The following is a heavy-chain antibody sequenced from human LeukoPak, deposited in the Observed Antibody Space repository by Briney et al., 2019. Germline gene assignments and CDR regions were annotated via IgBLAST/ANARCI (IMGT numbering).Heavy chain of an antibody. CDR2: ISYDGSNK. J-gene: IGHJ4*02. CDR3: ARATAGAGTFLFDY. Sequence: PGGSLRLSCAASGFTFSSYAMHWVRQAPGKGLEWVAVISYDGSNKYYADSVKGRFTISRDNSKNTLYLQMNSLRAEDTAVYYCARATAGAGTFLFDYWGQGTLVTVSS. D-gene: IGHD6-13*01. CDR1: GFTFSSYA. V-gene: IGHV3-30-3*01.